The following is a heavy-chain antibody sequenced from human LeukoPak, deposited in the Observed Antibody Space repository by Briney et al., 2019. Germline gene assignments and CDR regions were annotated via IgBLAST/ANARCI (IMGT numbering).Heavy chain of an antibody. Sequence: PGGSLRLSCAASGFTFSSYAMSWVRQAPGKGLEWVSAISGSGGSTYYADSVKGRFTISRDNSKNTLYLQMNSLRAGDAAVYYCAKTIGYCSGGSCYSEDYFDYWSQGTLVTVSS. CDR2: ISGSGGST. J-gene: IGHJ4*02. CDR1: GFTFSSYA. V-gene: IGHV3-23*01. D-gene: IGHD2-15*01. CDR3: AKTIGYCSGGSCYSEDYFDY.